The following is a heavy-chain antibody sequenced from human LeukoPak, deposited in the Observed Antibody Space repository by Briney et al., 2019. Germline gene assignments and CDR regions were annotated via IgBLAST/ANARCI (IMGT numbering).Heavy chain of an antibody. D-gene: IGHD2-2*01. CDR2: ISGSGGST. V-gene: IGHV3-23*01. CDR1: GFTFSSYA. J-gene: IGHJ5*02. CDR3: AKDARVVPAAPIDWFDP. Sequence: GGSLRLSCAASGFTFSSYAMSWVRQAPGKGLEWVSAISGSGGSTYYADSVKGRFTISRDNSKNTLYMQMNSLRAEDTAVYYCAKDARVVPAAPIDWFDPWGQGTLVTVSS.